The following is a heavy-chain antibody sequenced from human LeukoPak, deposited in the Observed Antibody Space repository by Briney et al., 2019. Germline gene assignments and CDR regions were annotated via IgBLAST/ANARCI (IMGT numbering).Heavy chain of an antibody. J-gene: IGHJ4*02. CDR2: IYHSGST. D-gene: IGHD2-2*01. CDR1: GGSISSGGYS. V-gene: IGHV4-30-2*01. CDR3: ARERSPSHFDY. Sequence: SETLSLTCAVSGGSISSGGYSWSWLRQPPGKGLEWIGYIYHSGSTYYTPSLRSRVTISVDTSKNQFSLKLSSVTAADTAVYYCARERSPSHFDYWGQGTLVTVSS.